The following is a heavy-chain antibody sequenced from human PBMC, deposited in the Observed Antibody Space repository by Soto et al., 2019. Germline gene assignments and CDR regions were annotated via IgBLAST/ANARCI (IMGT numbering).Heavy chain of an antibody. CDR3: AKDRRAGGNSAFYFDF. CDR2: ISATGGGT. D-gene: IGHD3-16*01. Sequence: GGSLRLSCAASGFNFSNYAMSWVRQAPGKGLEWVSLISATGGGTYYADSVKGQFTISRDNSHNTLYLQVHSLTAEDTAVYYCAKDRRAGGNSAFYFDFWGQGAQVTVSS. CDR1: GFNFSNYA. J-gene: IGHJ4*02. V-gene: IGHV3-23*01.